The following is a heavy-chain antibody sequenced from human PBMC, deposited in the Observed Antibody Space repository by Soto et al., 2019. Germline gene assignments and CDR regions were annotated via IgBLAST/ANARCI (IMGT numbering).Heavy chain of an antibody. J-gene: IGHJ2*01. V-gene: IGHV3-23*01. CDR2: IGGGGDAP. CDR1: GFTFINYA. Sequence: EVQLLESGGGLVQPGGSLRLSCAGSGFTFINYAMNWVRQAPGKGLEWVSTIGGGGDAPFFADSVRGRFTISRDNSKNTVTMQMNNLGVDDTAVYFCARKVPGSTNRTDYLYFDLWGRGTLVTVSS. D-gene: IGHD3-10*01. CDR3: ARKVPGSTNRTDYLYFDL.